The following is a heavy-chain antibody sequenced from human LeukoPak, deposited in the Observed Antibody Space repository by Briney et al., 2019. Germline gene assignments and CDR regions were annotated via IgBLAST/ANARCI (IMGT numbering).Heavy chain of an antibody. CDR1: GFTFVSNA. Sequence: GGSLRLSCAASGFTFVSNAMSWVRQAPGKGLEWVSAISGSGDRTHYADSVKGRFTVSRDTSKSTLFLQMNSLRAEDTTVYYCAKLLRGVVVPYFDYWDQGTLVTVSS. D-gene: IGHD3-10*01. V-gene: IGHV3-23*01. J-gene: IGHJ4*02. CDR2: ISGSGDRT. CDR3: AKLLRGVVVPYFDY.